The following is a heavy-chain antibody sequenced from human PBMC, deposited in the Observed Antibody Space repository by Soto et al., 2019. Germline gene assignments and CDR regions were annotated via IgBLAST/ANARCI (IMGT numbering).Heavy chain of an antibody. CDR2: IYYSGST. D-gene: IGHD3-9*01. J-gene: IGHJ4*02. V-gene: IGHV4-31*03. CDR1: GGSISSGGYY. CDR3: ARELTSHMGFPYYFDY. Sequence: PSETLSLTCTVSGGSISSGGYYWSWIRQHPGKGLEWIGYIYYSGSTYYNPSLESRVTISVDTSKNQFSLKLSSVTAADTAVYYCARELTSHMGFPYYFDYWGQGTLVTVSS.